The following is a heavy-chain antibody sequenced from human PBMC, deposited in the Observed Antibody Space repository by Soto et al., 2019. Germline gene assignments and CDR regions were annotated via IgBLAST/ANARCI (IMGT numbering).Heavy chain of an antibody. CDR3: AKVGAYSSGWYYFDY. CDR1: GFTFSSYA. Sequence: GSLRLSCAASGFTFSSYAMSWVRQAPGKGLEWVSAISGSGGSTYYADSVKGRFTISRDNSKNTLYLQMNSLRAEDTAVYYCAKVGAYSSGWYYFDYWGQGTLVTVSS. J-gene: IGHJ4*02. CDR2: ISGSGGST. V-gene: IGHV3-23*01. D-gene: IGHD6-19*01.